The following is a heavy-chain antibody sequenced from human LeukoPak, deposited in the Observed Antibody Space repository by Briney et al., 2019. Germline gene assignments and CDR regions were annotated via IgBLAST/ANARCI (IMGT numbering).Heavy chain of an antibody. CDR3: ARDPSDGVFDY. CDR1: GYTFTNYA. CDR2: INTNTGNP. D-gene: IGHD3-10*01. V-gene: IGHV7-4-1*02. J-gene: IGHJ4*02. Sequence: GASVKVSCKTSGYTFTNYAMNWVRQAPGQGLEWMGWINTNTGNPTYAQGFTGRFVFSLDTSVSTAYLQISSLKAEDTAVYYCARDPSDGVFDYWGQGTLVTVSS.